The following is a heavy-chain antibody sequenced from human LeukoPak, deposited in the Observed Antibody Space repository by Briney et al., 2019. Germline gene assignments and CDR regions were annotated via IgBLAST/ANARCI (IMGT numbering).Heavy chain of an antibody. Sequence: PGGSLRLSCAASGFSFSSYAMSWVRQAPGKGLEWVSAISGSGGSTYYADSVKGRFTISRDNSKNTLYLQMNSLRAEDTAVYYCAKDGFGTTGTREFDYWGQGTLVTVSS. D-gene: IGHD1-1*01. J-gene: IGHJ4*02. CDR2: ISGSGGST. CDR3: AKDGFGTTGTREFDY. CDR1: GFSFSSYA. V-gene: IGHV3-23*01.